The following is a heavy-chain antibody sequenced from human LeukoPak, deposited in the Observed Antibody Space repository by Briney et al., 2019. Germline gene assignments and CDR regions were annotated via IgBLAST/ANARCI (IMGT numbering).Heavy chain of an antibody. CDR2: VGNASPYI. CDR3: ARGDDSQQRNDALDI. CDR1: GFTFSSDW. J-gene: IGHJ3*02. Sequence: PGGSLRLSCAASGFTFSSDWMHWVRQAPGKGLEWVSSVGNASPYIYYADSVKDRFTFSRDNAKNSLYLQMNSLRDEDTAVYYCARGDDSQQRNDALDIWGQGTMVTVSS. D-gene: IGHD3-16*01. V-gene: IGHV3-21*01.